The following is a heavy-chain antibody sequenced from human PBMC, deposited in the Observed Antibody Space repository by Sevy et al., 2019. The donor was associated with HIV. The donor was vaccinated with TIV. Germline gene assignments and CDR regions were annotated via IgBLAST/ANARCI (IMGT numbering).Heavy chain of an antibody. D-gene: IGHD1-26*01. Sequence: GGSLRLSCAASGFTFSSYAMHWVRQAPGKGLEWVGSIWHEGSQKNYADSVRGRFTFSRDNSKNTLFLQVGSLRAEGTAVYYCARGRVGATASYYFDYWGQGTLVTVSS. CDR3: ARGRVGATASYYFDY. CDR2: IWHEGSQK. J-gene: IGHJ4*02. CDR1: GFTFSSYA. V-gene: IGHV3-33*01.